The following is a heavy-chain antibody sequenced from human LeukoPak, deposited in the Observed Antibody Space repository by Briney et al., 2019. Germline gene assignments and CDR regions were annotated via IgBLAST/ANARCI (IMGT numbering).Heavy chain of an antibody. J-gene: IGHJ6*02. Sequence: SVKVSCKASGGTFSSYAISWVRQAPGQGLEWMGGIIPIFGTANYAQKFQGRVTTTADESTSTAYMELSSLRSEDTAVYYCARGWFGEVPLNYYYGMDVWGQGTTVTVSS. CDR2: IIPIFGTA. CDR1: GGTFSSYA. CDR3: ARGWFGEVPLNYYYGMDV. D-gene: IGHD3-10*01. V-gene: IGHV1-69*13.